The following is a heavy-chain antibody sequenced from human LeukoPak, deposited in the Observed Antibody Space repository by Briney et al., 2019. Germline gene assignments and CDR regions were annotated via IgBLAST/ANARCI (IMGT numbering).Heavy chain of an antibody. J-gene: IGHJ4*02. CDR3: AKGSGETGGYYYVY. CDR1: GGSFSRYA. D-gene: IGHD3-22*01. V-gene: IGHV1-69*13. Sequence: SVKVSCKASGGSFSRYAISWVRQAPGQGLEWMGGIIPIFGTANYAQKFQGRVTITADESTRTAYMELRTLRSEDTAIYYCAKGSGETGGYYYVYWGRGTPVTVSS. CDR2: IIPIFGTA.